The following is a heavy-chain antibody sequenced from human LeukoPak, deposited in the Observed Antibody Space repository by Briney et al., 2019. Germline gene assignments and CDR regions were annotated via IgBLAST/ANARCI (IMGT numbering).Heavy chain of an antibody. CDR3: AREPTAMIL. V-gene: IGHV3-21*01. CDR2: ISSTGTYI. J-gene: IGHJ4*02. CDR1: GFTFSSYS. D-gene: IGHD5-18*01. Sequence: PGGSLRLSCAASGFTFSSYSMNWVRQTPGKGLEWVSSISSTGTYIYYADSVKGRFTISRDNTKNPLYLQMNSLRAEDTAVYYCAREPTAMILWGQGTLVTVSS.